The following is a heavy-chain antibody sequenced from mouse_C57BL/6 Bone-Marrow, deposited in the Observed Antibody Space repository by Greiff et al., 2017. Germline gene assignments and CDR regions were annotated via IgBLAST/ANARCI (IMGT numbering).Heavy chain of an antibody. CDR3: TTWDGYH. CDR2: IDPENGDT. Sequence: EVQLQESGAELVRPGASVKLSCTASGFNIKDDYMHWVKQRPEQGLEWIGWIDPENGDTEYASKFQGKATITADTSSNTAYLQLSSLTSEDTAVYYCTTWDGYHWGQGTTLTVSS. CDR1: GFNIKDDY. D-gene: IGHD2-3*01. V-gene: IGHV14-4*01. J-gene: IGHJ2*01.